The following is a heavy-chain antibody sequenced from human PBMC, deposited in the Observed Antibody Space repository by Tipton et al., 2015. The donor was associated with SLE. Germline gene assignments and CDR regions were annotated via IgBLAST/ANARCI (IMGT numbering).Heavy chain of an antibody. CDR3: ARDRGPLAVSGTFDY. V-gene: IGHV3-21*01. CDR1: GFMFSSYR. D-gene: IGHD6-19*01. J-gene: IGHJ4*02. CDR2: ITSDSAYI. Sequence: SLRLSCAASGFMFSSYRFKWVRQAPGKGLEWVSSITSDSAYIYNAESVRGRFTISRDNAKNSLYLQMNSLRAEDTAIYYCARDRGPLAVSGTFDYWGQGALVTVSS.